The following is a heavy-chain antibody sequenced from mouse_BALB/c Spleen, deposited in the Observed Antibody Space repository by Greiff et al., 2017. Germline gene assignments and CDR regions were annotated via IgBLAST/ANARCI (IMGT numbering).Heavy chain of an antibody. J-gene: IGHJ4*01. CDR1: GFSLTSYG. D-gene: IGHD1-1*01. Sequence: VKLVESGPGLVAPSQSLSITCTVSGFSLTSYGVHWVRQPPGKGLEWLGVIWAGGSTNYNSALMSRLSISKDNSKSQVFLKMNSLQTDDTAMYYCAREYYYGSKGGYAMDYWGQGTSVTVSS. CDR2: IWAGGST. V-gene: IGHV2-9*02. CDR3: AREYYYGSKGGYAMDY.